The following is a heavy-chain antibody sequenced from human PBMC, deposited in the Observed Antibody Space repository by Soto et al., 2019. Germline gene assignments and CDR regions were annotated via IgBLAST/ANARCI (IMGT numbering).Heavy chain of an antibody. V-gene: IGHV3-23*01. CDR1: GFTFSSYA. CDR2: ISGSGGST. J-gene: IGHJ4*02. D-gene: IGHD3-3*01. CDR3: AKCGMYYDFWSGYYDY. Sequence: EVQLLESGGGLVQPVGSLRLSCAASGFTFSSYAMSWVRQAPGKGLEWVSAISGSGGSTYYADSVKGRFTISRDNSKNTPYLQMNSLRAEDTAVYYCAKCGMYYDFWSGYYDYWGQGTLVTVSS.